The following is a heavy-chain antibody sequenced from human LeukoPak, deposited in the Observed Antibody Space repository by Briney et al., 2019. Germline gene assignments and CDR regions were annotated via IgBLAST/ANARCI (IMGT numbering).Heavy chain of an antibody. V-gene: IGHV3-64D*09. CDR1: GFTFSSYA. CDR3: VKAGGRAARNFSAFDN. D-gene: IGHD6-6*01. CDR2: ISSNGGST. J-gene: IGHJ3*02. Sequence: GGSVRLSCSASGFTFSSYAMHWARQAPGKGLEYVSAISSNGGSTYYADSVKGRFTISRDNSKNTLYLQMSSLRAEDTAVYYCVKAGGRAARNFSAFDNWGQGTMVTVSS.